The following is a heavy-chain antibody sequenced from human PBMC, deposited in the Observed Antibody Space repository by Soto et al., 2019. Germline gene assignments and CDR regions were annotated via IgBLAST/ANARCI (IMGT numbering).Heavy chain of an antibody. D-gene: IGHD4-17*01. V-gene: IGHV1-69*02. Sequence: QVQLVQSGAEVKKPGSSVKVSCKASGGTFSSYTISWVRQAPGQGLEWMGRIIPILGIANYAQKFQGRVKITADKSTSTAYMELSSLRSEDTDMYYCARKLLDDYCDYDAFDIWGQGTMVTVSS. CDR2: IIPILGIA. CDR3: ARKLLDDYCDYDAFDI. J-gene: IGHJ3*02. CDR1: GGTFSSYT.